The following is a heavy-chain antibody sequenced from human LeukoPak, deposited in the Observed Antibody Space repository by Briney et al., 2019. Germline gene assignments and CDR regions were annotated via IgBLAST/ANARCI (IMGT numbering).Heavy chain of an antibody. V-gene: IGHV6-1*01. J-gene: IGHJ4*02. CDR2: TYYRSKWYN. CDR3: ARQQRGAFDY. Sequence: SQTLSVTCAISGDSVSSNTPAWNWFRQSPSRGLEWLGRTYYRSKWYNDYAVSVRSRITINPDTAKNQFSLQLNSVTPEDTAVYSCARQQRGAFDYWGQGTLVTVSS. CDR1: GDSVSSNTPA. D-gene: IGHD6-13*01.